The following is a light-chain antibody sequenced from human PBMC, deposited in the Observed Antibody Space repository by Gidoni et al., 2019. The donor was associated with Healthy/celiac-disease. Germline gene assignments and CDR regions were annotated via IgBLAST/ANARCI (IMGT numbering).Light chain of an antibody. Sequence: QMSQSPSSLSASVGDRVTIPCRASQSISSYLNWYQHEPGKVPKLLVYAASSMQRGVPSSVSGSGTETNFTLSIRRLQPVEFATCYCQKNYSTPTFGGGTKVEIK. V-gene: IGKV1-39*01. CDR3: QKNYSTPT. J-gene: IGKJ4*01. CDR2: AAS. CDR1: QSISSY.